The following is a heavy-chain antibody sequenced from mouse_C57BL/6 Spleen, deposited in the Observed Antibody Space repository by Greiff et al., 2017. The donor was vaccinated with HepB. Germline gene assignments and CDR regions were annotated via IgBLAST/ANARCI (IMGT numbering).Heavy chain of an antibody. V-gene: IGHV1-7*01. Sequence: QVQLKQSGAELAKPGASVKLSCKASGYTFTSYWMHWVKQRPGQGLEWIGYINPSSGYTKYNQKFKDKATLTADKSSSTAYMQLSSLTYEGSAVYYCALGDYCSNWGQGTSVTVSS. CDR1: GYTFTSYW. CDR2: INPSSGYT. J-gene: IGHJ4*01. CDR3: ALGDYCSN. D-gene: IGHD1-1*01.